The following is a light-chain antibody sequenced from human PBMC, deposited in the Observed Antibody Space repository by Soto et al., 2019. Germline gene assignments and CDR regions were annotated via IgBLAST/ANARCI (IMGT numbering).Light chain of an antibody. Sequence: QSVLTQYPSASGSPGQSVTISCTGTSSDDGGYNYVSWYQQHPGKAPKLMIYEVSKRPSGVPDRSSGSKSGNTASLTVSGLQAEDGADYYCSSYAGSNNFVVFGGGTKLTVL. CDR1: SSDDGGYNY. CDR3: SSYAGSNNFVV. CDR2: EVS. V-gene: IGLV2-8*01. J-gene: IGLJ2*01.